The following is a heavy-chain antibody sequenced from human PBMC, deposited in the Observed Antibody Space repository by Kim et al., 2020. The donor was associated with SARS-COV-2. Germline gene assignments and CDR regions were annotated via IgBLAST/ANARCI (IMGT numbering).Heavy chain of an antibody. CDR3: ARDSDPDY. V-gene: IGHV1-2*02. Sequence: ASVKVSCKASGYNFNDHYIHWVRQAPGQGLEWMGWINPNGGETKYAEKFHGRASMTRDMSTNTAYVELHSLSFDDTAMYYCARDSDPDYWGQGTLVTVSS. CDR2: INPNGGET. CDR1: GYNFNDHY. J-gene: IGHJ4*02.